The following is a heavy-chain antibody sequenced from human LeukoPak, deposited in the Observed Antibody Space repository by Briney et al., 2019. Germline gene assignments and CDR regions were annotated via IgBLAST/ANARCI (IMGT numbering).Heavy chain of an antibody. CDR1: GVTFDDYA. Sequence: GGSLRLSCAASGVTFDDYAMHWVRQAPGQGLEWVSLISGDGGSTYYADSVKGRFTISRDNSKSSLYLQMNSLRTEDTALYYCAKEGYARGRTYFDYWGQGTLVTVSS. J-gene: IGHJ4*02. CDR2: ISGDGGST. CDR3: AKEGYARGRTYFDY. D-gene: IGHD5-12*01. V-gene: IGHV3-43*02.